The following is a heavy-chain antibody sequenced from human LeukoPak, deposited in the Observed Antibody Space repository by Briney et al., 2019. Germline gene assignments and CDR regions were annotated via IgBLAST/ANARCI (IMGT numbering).Heavy chain of an antibody. CDR3: ARDKTYYYDSSGYYPLLY. V-gene: IGHV4-34*01. CDR1: GGSFSGYY. J-gene: IGHJ4*02. CDR2: INHSGST. Sequence: SETLSFTCAVYGGSFSGYYWSWIRQPPGKGLEWIGEINHSGSTNYNPSLKSRVTISVDTSKNQFSLKLSSVTAADTAVYYCARDKTYYYDSSGYYPLLYWGQGTLVTVSS. D-gene: IGHD3-22*01.